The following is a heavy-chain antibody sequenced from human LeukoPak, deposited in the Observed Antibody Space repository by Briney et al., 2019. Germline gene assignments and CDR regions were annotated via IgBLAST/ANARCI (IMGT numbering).Heavy chain of an antibody. CDR2: ISYDGSNK. V-gene: IGHV3-30-3*01. Sequence: GGSLRLSCAASGFTFSYYTMHWVRQAPGKGLEWVAVISYDGSNKYYADSVKGRFTISRDNSKNTLYLQMNSLRAEDTAVYYCARLLDYYDSSGYYYWGQGTLVTVSS. J-gene: IGHJ4*02. CDR1: GFTFSYYT. CDR3: ARLLDYYDSSGYYY. D-gene: IGHD3-22*01.